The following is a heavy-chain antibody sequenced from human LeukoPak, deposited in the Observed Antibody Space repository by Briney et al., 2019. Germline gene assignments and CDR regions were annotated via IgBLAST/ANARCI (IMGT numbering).Heavy chain of an antibody. CDR1: GGSISSYY. Sequence: KPSETLSLTCTVSGGSISSYYWSWIRQPPGKGLEWIGYIYYSGSTNYNPSLKSRVTISVDTSKNQFSLKLSSVTAADTAVYYCARRYIVVVPAAKRWLTANWFDPWGQGTLVTVSS. J-gene: IGHJ5*02. CDR3: ARRYIVVVPAAKRWLTANWFDP. CDR2: IYYSGST. V-gene: IGHV4-59*08. D-gene: IGHD2-2*01.